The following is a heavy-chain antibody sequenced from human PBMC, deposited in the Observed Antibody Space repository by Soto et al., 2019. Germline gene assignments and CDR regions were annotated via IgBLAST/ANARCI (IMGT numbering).Heavy chain of an antibody. V-gene: IGHV4-30-4*01. CDR2: IYYSGST. J-gene: IGHJ6*02. CDR1: GGSISSGDYY. CDR3: ARYSGYDSHYYYYGMDV. Sequence: PSETLSLTCTVSGGSISSGDYYWSWIRQPPGKGLEWIGYIYYSGSTYYNPSLKSRVTISVDTSKNQFSLKLSSVTAADTAVYYCARYSGYDSHYYYYGMDVWGQGTTVTVSS. D-gene: IGHD5-12*01.